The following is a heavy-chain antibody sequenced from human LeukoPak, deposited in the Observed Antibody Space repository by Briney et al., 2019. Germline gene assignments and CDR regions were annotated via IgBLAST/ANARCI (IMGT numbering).Heavy chain of an antibody. CDR1: GGSISSYY. V-gene: IGHV4-59*01. J-gene: IGHJ4*02. Sequence: SETLSLTCTVSGGSISSYYWSWIRQPPGKGLEWIGYIYYSGSTNYNPSLKSRVTISVDTSKNQFSLKLSSVTAADTAVYYCAREGIVGADYWGQGTLVTVSS. CDR3: AREGIVGADY. D-gene: IGHD1-26*01. CDR2: IYYSGST.